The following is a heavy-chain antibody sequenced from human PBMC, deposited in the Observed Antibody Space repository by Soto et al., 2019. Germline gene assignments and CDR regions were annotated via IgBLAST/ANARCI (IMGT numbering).Heavy chain of an antibody. D-gene: IGHD6-6*01. J-gene: IGHJ4*02. CDR1: GFTFSSYT. V-gene: IGHV3-21*01. CDR3: ARDLYSSSARYFDY. CDR2: ISSSSSYI. Sequence: EVQLVESGGGLVKPGGSLRLSCAAFGFTFSSYTMNWVRRAPGKGLEWVSSISSSSSYIYYADSVKGRFTISRDNAKKSLYLQMNSLRAEDTAVYYGARDLYSSSARYFDYWGQGTLVTVSS.